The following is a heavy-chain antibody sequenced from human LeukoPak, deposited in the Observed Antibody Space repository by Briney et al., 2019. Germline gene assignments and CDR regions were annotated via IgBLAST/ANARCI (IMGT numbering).Heavy chain of an antibody. CDR2: ISWDGGST. CDR1: GFTFDDYA. J-gene: IGHJ6*03. Sequence: RSLRLSCAASGFTFDDYAMHWVRQAPGKGLEWVSLISWDGGSTYYADSVKGRFTISRDNSKNSLYLQMNSLRVEDTALYYCAKGPRYSSSWYYMDVWGKGTTVTVSS. D-gene: IGHD6-13*01. CDR3: AKGPRYSSSWYYMDV. V-gene: IGHV3-43D*03.